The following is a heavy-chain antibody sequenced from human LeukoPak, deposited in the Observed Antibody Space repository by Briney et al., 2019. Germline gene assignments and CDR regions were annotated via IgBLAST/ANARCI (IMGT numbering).Heavy chain of an antibody. CDR3: ARREGQWLSMDVNWFDP. V-gene: IGHV4-39*01. Sequence: PSETLSLTCTVSGGSISSSSYYWGWIRQPPGKGLEWIGSIHYSGSTYYNPSLKSRVTISVDTSKNQFSLKLSSVTAADTAVYYCARREGQWLSMDVNWFDPWGQGTLVTVSS. D-gene: IGHD6-19*01. CDR1: GGSISSSSYY. CDR2: IHYSGST. J-gene: IGHJ5*02.